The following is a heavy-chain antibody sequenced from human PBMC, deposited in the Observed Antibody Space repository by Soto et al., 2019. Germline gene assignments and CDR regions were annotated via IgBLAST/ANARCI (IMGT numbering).Heavy chain of an antibody. CDR1: GGTFSSYA. J-gene: IGHJ6*02. D-gene: IGHD4-17*01. V-gene: IGHV1-69*13. CDR2: IIPIFGTA. CDR3: GGRISPDYAETVEFGYCYYGMDV. Sequence: GASVKVSCKTSGGTFSSYAISWVRQAPGQGLEWMGGIIPIFGTANYAQKFQGRVTITADESTSTAYMELSSLRSEDTAVYYCGGRISPDYAETVEFGYCYYGMDVWGQGTTVTVSS.